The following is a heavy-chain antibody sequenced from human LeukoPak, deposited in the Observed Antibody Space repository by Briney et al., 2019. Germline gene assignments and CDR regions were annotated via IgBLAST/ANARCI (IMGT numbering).Heavy chain of an antibody. J-gene: IGHJ6*02. V-gene: IGHV4-34*01. CDR2: INHSGST. D-gene: IGHD3-10*01. CDR1: GGSFSGYY. CDR3: ARFPSYYGSGSYNYYYYYGMDV. Sequence: SETLSLTCAVSGGSFSGYYWSWIRQPPGKGLEWIGEINHSGSTNYNPSLKSRVTISVDTSKNQFSLKLSSVTAADTAVYYCARFPSYYGSGSYNYYYYYGMDVWGQGTTVTVSS.